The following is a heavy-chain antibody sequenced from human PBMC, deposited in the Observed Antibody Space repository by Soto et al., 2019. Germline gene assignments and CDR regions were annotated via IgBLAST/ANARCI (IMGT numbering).Heavy chain of an antibody. CDR2: INPNSGGT. J-gene: IGHJ6*02. V-gene: IGHV1-2*04. CDR3: ARELRYYGMDV. Sequence: ASVKVSKASGYTFTGYYMHWVRQAPGQGLEWMGWINPNSGGTNYAQKFQGWVTMTRDTSISTAYMELSRLRSDDTAVYYCARELRYYGMDVWGQGTTVTVSS. CDR1: GYTFTGYY.